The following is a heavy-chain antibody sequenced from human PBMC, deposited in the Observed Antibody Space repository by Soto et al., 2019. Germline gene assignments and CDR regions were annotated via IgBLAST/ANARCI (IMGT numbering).Heavy chain of an antibody. Sequence: EVQLVESGGGLIQPGGSLRLSCAASGLTVSSNYMSWVRQAPGKGLEWVSVIYSGGTTYYADSVKGRFTISRDNSKKTLYLQMNSLRTEDTAVYYCAKNGGPYDFDYWGQGTLVTVSS. CDR2: IYSGGTT. J-gene: IGHJ4*02. V-gene: IGHV3-53*01. CDR3: AKNGGPYDFDY. CDR1: GLTVSSNY. D-gene: IGHD3-16*01.